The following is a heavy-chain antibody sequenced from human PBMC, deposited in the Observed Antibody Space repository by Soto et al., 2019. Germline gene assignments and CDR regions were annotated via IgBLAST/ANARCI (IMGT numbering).Heavy chain of an antibody. CDR2: IYSSGST. Sequence: QVQLQESGPGLVKPSETLSLTCSVSSRSVSSGTYYWSWIRQPPGGGLEGIGHIYSSGSTNYNPSLKSRVTISVDTSKNQFTLILSSVTAADTAMYYCARYSEAAGYQYWGEGTLVTVSS. J-gene: IGHJ1*01. V-gene: IGHV4-61*01. CDR1: SRSVSSGTYY. D-gene: IGHD2-2*03. CDR3: ARYSEAAGYQY.